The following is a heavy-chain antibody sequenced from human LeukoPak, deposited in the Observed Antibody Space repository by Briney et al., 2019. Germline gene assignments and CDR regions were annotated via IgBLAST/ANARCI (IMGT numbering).Heavy chain of an antibody. J-gene: IGHJ4*02. D-gene: IGHD5-18*01. CDR2: IYSGGST. V-gene: IGHV3-53*01. CDR1: GFTVSSNY. CDR3: ARVKANVDTAMVFDY. Sequence: GGSLRLSCAASGFTVSSNYMSWVRQAPGKGLEWVSVIYSGGSTYYADSVKGRFTISRDNSKNTLSLQMNSLRAEDTAVYYCARVKANVDTAMVFDYWGQGTLVTVSS.